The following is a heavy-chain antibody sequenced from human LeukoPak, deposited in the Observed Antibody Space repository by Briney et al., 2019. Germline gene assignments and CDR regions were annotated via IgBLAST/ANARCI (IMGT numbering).Heavy chain of an antibody. CDR2: IKQDGSEK. CDR3: ARGYSYGALGFDY. D-gene: IGHD5-18*01. J-gene: IGHJ4*02. V-gene: IGHV3-7*01. Sequence: PGGSLRLSCAASGFTFSSYWMSWVRQAPGKGLEWVANIKQDGSEKYYVDSVEGRFTISRDNAKNSLYLQMNSLRAEDTAGYYGARGYSYGALGFDYWGQGTLVTVSS. CDR1: GFTFSSYW.